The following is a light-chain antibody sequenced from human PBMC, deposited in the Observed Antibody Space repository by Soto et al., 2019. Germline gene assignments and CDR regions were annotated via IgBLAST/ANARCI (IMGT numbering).Light chain of an antibody. CDR2: AAS. V-gene: IGKV3-20*01. Sequence: TQSPSALSASVGDRVTITCRASEFLSSSYLVWYQQKPGQAPRLLIYAASRRATGIPDRFSGSGSATEYTLTINTLEPEDFAVYYCQQQGTFGQGTKLEIK. J-gene: IGKJ2*01. CDR3: QQQGT. CDR1: EFLSSSY.